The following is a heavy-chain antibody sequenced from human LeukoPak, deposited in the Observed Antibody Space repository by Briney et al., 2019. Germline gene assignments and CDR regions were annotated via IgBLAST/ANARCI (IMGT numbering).Heavy chain of an antibody. Sequence: GGSLRLSCAASGFTFSDYYMSWIRQAPGKGLEWVSYISGSSSNTKYADSVKGRFTISRDNAKNSLYLQMNSQRAEDTAVYYCARDSAHIVVVPVVIPPGLGNWFDPWGQGTLVTVSS. J-gene: IGHJ5*02. CDR1: GFTFSDYY. D-gene: IGHD2-2*01. CDR3: ARDSAHIVVVPVVIPPGLGNWFDP. V-gene: IGHV3-11*05. CDR2: ISGSSSNT.